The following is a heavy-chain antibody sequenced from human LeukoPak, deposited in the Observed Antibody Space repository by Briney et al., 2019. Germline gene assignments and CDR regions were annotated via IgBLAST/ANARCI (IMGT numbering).Heavy chain of an antibody. D-gene: IGHD3-10*01. J-gene: IGHJ6*02. CDR1: RFTVSSNY. Sequence: GGSLRLSCAASRFTVSSNYLSWVRQAPGKRLERVPVIYSGGSTYYADSVKGRFTISRANSKTTLYLQMNSLRAEDTAVYYCAREPLWFGESTYYYGMDVWGQGTTVTVSS. CDR3: AREPLWFGESTYYYGMDV. CDR2: IYSGGST. V-gene: IGHV3-66*01.